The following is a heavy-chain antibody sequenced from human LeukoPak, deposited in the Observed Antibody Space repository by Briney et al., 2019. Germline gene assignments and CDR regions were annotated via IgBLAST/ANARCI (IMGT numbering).Heavy chain of an antibody. V-gene: IGHV4-34*01. CDR2: INHGGST. CDR3: ARVSRELPHDAFDI. D-gene: IGHD1-26*01. J-gene: IGHJ3*02. CDR1: GGSFSGYY. Sequence: PSETLSLTCAVYGGSFSGYYWSWIRQPPGKGLAWIGEINHGGSTNYNPSLKSRVTISIDTSKNQFSLKLTSVTAADTAVYYCARVSRELPHDAFDIWGQGTMVTVSS.